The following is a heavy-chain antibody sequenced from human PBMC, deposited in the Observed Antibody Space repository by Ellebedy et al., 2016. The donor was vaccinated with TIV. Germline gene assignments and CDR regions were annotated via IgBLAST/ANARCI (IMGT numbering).Heavy chain of an antibody. CDR3: AKDPGRGLHYKYFDS. CDR2: ISSGSRTI. V-gene: IGHV3-48*02. D-gene: IGHD4-17*01. Sequence: GESLKISCAASGFTFSDYSMNWVRQAPGKGLEWLSYISSGSRTILYADSVKGRFTISRDNAKNSLYLQMNSLRDEDTALYYCAKDPGRGLHYKYFDSWGQGALVTVSS. CDR1: GFTFSDYS. J-gene: IGHJ4*02.